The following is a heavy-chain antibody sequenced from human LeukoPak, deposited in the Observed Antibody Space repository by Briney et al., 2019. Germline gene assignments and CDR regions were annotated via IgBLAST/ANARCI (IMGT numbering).Heavy chain of an antibody. Sequence: GGSLRLSCAASGFTFSTYWMHWVRQAPGKGLVWVSRISNDGSSRSYADSVKGRFTVSRDNAKNTLYLQMNSLRAEDTAVYYCARCFSRGGSCLYWGQGTLVTVSS. J-gene: IGHJ4*02. D-gene: IGHD2-15*01. CDR1: GFTFSTYW. CDR3: ARCFSRGGSCLY. CDR2: ISNDGSSR. V-gene: IGHV3-74*01.